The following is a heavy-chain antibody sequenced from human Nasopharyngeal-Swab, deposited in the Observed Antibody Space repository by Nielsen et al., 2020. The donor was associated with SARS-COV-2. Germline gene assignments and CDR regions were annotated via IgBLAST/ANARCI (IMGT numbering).Heavy chain of an antibody. V-gene: IGHV3-48*03. CDR2: ISSSGSTI. CDR3: ATLFSDYDFLRPHY. J-gene: IGHJ4*02. Sequence: GESLKISCAASGFTFSSYEMNWVRQAPGKGLEWVSYISSSGSTIYYADSVKGRFTISRDNAKNSLYLQMNSLRAEDTAVYYCATLFSDYDFLRPHYWGQGTLVTVSS. D-gene: IGHD3-3*01. CDR1: GFTFSSYE.